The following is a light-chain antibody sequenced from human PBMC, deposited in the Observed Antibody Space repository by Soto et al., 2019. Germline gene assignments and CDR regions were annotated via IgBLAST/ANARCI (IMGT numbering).Light chain of an antibody. CDR3: QQYGRSPTWT. Sequence: EIVLTQSPGTLSLSPGERATPSCRASHTISGTYLAWYQQKPGQAPRLLIYSSSSRAAGVSDRFSGSGSGTDFSLTISRLEPEDFAMYYCQQYGRSPTWTFGQGTKVDIK. CDR1: HTISGTY. V-gene: IGKV3-20*01. CDR2: SSS. J-gene: IGKJ1*01.